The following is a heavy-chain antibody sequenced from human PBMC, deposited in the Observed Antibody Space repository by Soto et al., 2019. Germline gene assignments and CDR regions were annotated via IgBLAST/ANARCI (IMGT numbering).Heavy chain of an antibody. V-gene: IGHV3-11*05. D-gene: IGHD3-10*01. CDR1: GFTFSDYY. CDR2: ISGGSSST. J-gene: IGHJ4*02. Sequence: QVQLVESGGGLVKPGGSLRLSCAASGFTFSDYYMSWVRQAPGKGLEWVSYISGGSSSTNYADSVKGRFTISSDTAKNSLFLQMSGLRPEDTAVYFCARATITILRGIFSTRFDSWGQGTLVTVSS. CDR3: ARATITILRGIFSTRFDS.